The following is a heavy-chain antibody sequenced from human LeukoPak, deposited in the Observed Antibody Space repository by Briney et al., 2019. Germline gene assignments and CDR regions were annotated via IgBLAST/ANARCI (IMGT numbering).Heavy chain of an antibody. D-gene: IGHD6-19*01. Sequence: GGSLRLSCAASGFTFSSYGMHWVRQAPGKGLEWVAFIRYDGSNKYYADSVKGRFTISRDNSKNTLYLQMNSLRAEDTAVYYCAKDLRAYSSGLYAFDIWGQGTMVTVSS. J-gene: IGHJ3*02. V-gene: IGHV3-30*02. CDR2: IRYDGSNK. CDR1: GFTFSSYG. CDR3: AKDLRAYSSGLYAFDI.